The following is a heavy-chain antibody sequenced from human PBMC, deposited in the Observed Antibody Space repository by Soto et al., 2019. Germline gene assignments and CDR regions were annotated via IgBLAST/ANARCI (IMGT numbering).Heavy chain of an antibody. CDR3: ARRLGSSSSSDSYFDY. Sequence: KASETLSLTCTVSGGSISSVGYYWSWIRQHPGKGLEWIGYIYDRGSTYYNPSLKSRLTISFDTSKNQFSLKLSSVTAADTAVYYCARRLGSSSSSDSYFDYWGQGTLVTVSS. CDR1: GGSISSVGYY. J-gene: IGHJ4*02. V-gene: IGHV4-31*03. D-gene: IGHD6-6*01. CDR2: IYDRGST.